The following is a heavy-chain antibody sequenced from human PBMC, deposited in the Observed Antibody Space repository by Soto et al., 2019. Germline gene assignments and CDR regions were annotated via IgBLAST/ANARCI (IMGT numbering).Heavy chain of an antibody. CDR2: ISAYNGNT. D-gene: IGHD2-15*01. CDR3: ARESRRECSGGSCYSTSVYYYYGMDV. CDR1: GYTFTSYG. Sequence: ASVKVSCKPSGYTFTSYGISWVRRAPGQGLEWMGWISAYNGNTNYAQKLQGRVTMTTDTSTSTAYMELRSLRSDDTAVYYCARESRRECSGGSCYSTSVYYYYGMDVWGQGTTVTVSS. J-gene: IGHJ6*02. V-gene: IGHV1-18*01.